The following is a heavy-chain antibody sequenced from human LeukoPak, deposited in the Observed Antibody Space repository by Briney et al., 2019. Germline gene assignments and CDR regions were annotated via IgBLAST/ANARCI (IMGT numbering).Heavy chain of an antibody. J-gene: IGHJ2*01. V-gene: IGHV4-39*02. D-gene: IGHD3-16*01. CDR1: GDSISTSRYA. CDR3: ARVALTGEGGRGYFNL. CDR2: IYNSGST. Sequence: SETLSLTCTVSGDSISTSRYAWGWIRQSPGKGLEWIGTIYNSGSTNLNPSLKPRVTMSVDASKNHFSLNLNSVTAADTALYFCARVALTGEGGRGYFNLWGRGNLVSVSS.